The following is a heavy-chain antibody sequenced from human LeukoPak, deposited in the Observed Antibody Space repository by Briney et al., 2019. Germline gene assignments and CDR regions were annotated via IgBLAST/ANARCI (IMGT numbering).Heavy chain of an antibody. Sequence: GGSLRLSCAASGFTFSNAWMGWVRQAPGKGLEWVGRIKRKTDGGTTDYAAPVKGRFTISRDDSKNTLYLQMNSLKTEDTAVYYCTTSTIVVVPAAIYYFDYWGQGTLVTVSS. CDR3: TTSTIVVVPAAIYYFDY. CDR1: GFTFSNAW. J-gene: IGHJ4*02. V-gene: IGHV3-15*01. CDR2: IKRKTDGGTT. D-gene: IGHD2-2*01.